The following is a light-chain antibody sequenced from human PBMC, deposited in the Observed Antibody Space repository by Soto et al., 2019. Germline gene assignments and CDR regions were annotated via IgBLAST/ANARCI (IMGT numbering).Light chain of an antibody. CDR2: SNY. CDR1: SSNIESNT. Sequence: QSVLTQPPSASGTPGQRVTISCSGSSSNIESNTVTWYQQLPGTAPKLVIYSNYDRPSGVPDRLSGSTSGTSASLVIRGLQSEDEADYYCAAWDDILNGYAFGRGTKLTVL. CDR3: AAWDDILNGYA. V-gene: IGLV1-44*01. J-gene: IGLJ1*01.